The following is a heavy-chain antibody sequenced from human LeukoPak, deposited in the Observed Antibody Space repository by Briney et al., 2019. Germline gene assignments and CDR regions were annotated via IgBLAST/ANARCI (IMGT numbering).Heavy chain of an antibody. CDR1: GGTFSSYA. CDR3: AREGGSGGYRDWFDP. Sequence: ASVKVSCKASGGTFSSYAISWVRQAPGQGLEWMGWISAYNGNTNYAQKLQGRVTMTTDTSTSTAYMELRSLRSDDTAVYYCAREGGSGGYRDWFDPWGQGTLVTVSS. V-gene: IGHV1-18*01. J-gene: IGHJ5*02. CDR2: ISAYNGNT. D-gene: IGHD5-24*01.